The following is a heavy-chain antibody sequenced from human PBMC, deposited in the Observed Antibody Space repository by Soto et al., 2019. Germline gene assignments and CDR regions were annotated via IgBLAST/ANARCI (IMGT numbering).Heavy chain of an antibody. V-gene: IGHV4-39*01. Sequence: SETLSLTCTVSGGSISSSSYYWGWIRQPPGKGLEWIGSIYYSGSTYYNPSLKSRVTISVDTSKNQFSLKLSSVTAADTAVYYCARSLDVLRFLEWSYYGMDVWGQGTTVTVSS. D-gene: IGHD3-3*01. J-gene: IGHJ6*02. CDR1: GGSISSSSYY. CDR2: IYYSGST. CDR3: ARSLDVLRFLEWSYYGMDV.